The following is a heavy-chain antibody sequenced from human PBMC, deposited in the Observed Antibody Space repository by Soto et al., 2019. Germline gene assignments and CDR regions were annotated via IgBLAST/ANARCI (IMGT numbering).Heavy chain of an antibody. D-gene: IGHD4-17*01. CDR3: AKLMPTKYDYGEPYDYYYMDV. Sequence: EVQLLESGGGLVQPGGSLRLSCAASGFTFSSYAMSWVRQAPGKGLEWVSAIRGSGGSTYYADSVKGRFTISRDNSKNTLYRQRNSRRAEDTAVYYCAKLMPTKYDYGEPYDYYYMDVWGKGTTVTVSS. CDR1: GFTFSSYA. J-gene: IGHJ6*03. V-gene: IGHV3-23*01. CDR2: IRGSGGST.